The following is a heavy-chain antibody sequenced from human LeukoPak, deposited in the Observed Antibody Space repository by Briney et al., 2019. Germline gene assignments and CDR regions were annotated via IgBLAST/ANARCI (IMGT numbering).Heavy chain of an antibody. V-gene: IGHV3-33*03. J-gene: IGHJ5*02. CDR1: GFTFSSYG. D-gene: IGHD6-19*01. Sequence: GGSLRLSCAASGFTFSSYGMHWVRQAPGKGLEWVAVIWYDGSNKYYADSVKGRFTISRDNAKNSLYLQMNSLRAEDTAVYYCAGGSSGWYSDGNWFDPWGQGTLVTVSS. CDR3: AGGSSGWYSDGNWFDP. CDR2: IWYDGSNK.